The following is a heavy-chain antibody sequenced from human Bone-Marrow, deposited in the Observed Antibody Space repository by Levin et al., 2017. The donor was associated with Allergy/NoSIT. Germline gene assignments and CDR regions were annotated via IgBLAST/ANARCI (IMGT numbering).Heavy chain of an antibody. Sequence: KVSCKGSGYNFDKYWIGWVRQMPGKGLDWMGIIYPGDSDTRYSPSFEGQVTISADKSISTAYLQWSSLKASDTAIYYCVRRNIPVAEIHSFDIWGQGTTVTVSS. CDR3: VRRNIPVAEIHSFDI. D-gene: IGHD6-19*01. CDR1: GYNFDKYW. J-gene: IGHJ3*02. CDR2: IYPGDSDT. V-gene: IGHV5-51*01.